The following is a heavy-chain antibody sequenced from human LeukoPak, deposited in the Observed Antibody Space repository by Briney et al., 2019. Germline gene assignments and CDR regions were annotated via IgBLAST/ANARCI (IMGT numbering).Heavy chain of an antibody. CDR1: GFTFSSYA. D-gene: IGHD2-2*01. CDR2: ISYDGSNK. V-gene: IGHV3-30*01. Sequence: GGSLRLSCAASGFTFSSYAMHWVRQAPGKGLEWVAVISYDGSNKYYADSVKGRFTISRDNSKNTLYLQVNSLRAEDTAVYYCARADIVVVPAAVRNYYYYYYMDVWGKGTTVTVSS. CDR3: ARADIVVVPAAVRNYYYYYYMDV. J-gene: IGHJ6*03.